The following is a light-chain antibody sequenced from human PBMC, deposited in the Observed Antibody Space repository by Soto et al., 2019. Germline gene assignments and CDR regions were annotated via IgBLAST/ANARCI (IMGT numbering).Light chain of an antibody. CDR2: DVS. CDR1: QSVFSS. J-gene: IGKJ4*01. CDR3: QQRSIPLT. Sequence: EIVLTQSPATLSLSPGERATLSCRASQSVFSSLAWYQQKPGQPPRLLIYDVSNRATGIPARFSGSGSGTDFTLTISSLEPEDFAVYYCQQRSIPLTFGGGTKVEIK. V-gene: IGKV3-11*01.